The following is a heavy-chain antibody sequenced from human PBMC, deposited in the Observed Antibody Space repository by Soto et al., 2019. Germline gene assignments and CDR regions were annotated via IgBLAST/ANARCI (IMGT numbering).Heavy chain of an antibody. J-gene: IGHJ4*02. D-gene: IGHD1-26*01. V-gene: IGHV2-5*02. Sequence: QITLKESGPTLVKPTQTLTLTCTFSGFSLSTSGVGVGWIRQPPGKALEWLALIYWDDDKRYNPFLARRLTITKDTSKNQVVLTMTNMDPVDTGTYYCAHCPVGGLFHYWGQGTLVTVSS. CDR1: GFSLSTSGVG. CDR2: IYWDDDK. CDR3: AHCPVGGLFHY.